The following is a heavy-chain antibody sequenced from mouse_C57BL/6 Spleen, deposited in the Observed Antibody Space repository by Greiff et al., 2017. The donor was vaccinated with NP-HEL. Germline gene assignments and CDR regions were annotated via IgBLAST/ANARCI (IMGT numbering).Heavy chain of an antibody. CDR1: GYTFTDYY. CDR2: INPYNGGT. Sequence: EVQRVESGPVLVKPGASVKMSCKASGYTFTDYYMNWVKQSHGKSLEWIGVINPYNGGTSYNQKFKGKATLTVDKSSSTAYMELNSLTSEDSAVYYCARSPYYYGSSLFDYWGQGTTLTVSS. V-gene: IGHV1-19*01. CDR3: ARSPYYYGSSLFDY. D-gene: IGHD1-1*01. J-gene: IGHJ2*01.